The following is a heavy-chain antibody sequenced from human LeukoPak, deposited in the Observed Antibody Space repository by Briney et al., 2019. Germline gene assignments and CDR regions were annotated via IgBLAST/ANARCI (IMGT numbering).Heavy chain of an antibody. Sequence: SETLSLTCAVYGGSFSSYYWSWIRQPPGKGLEWIGEINHSGSTNYNPSLKSRVTISVDTSKNQFSLKLSSVTAADTAVYYCARGRVFGVVLYGMDVWGQGTTVTVSS. CDR3: ARGRVFGVVLYGMDV. J-gene: IGHJ6*02. CDR1: GGSFSSYY. V-gene: IGHV4-34*01. CDR2: INHSGST. D-gene: IGHD3-3*01.